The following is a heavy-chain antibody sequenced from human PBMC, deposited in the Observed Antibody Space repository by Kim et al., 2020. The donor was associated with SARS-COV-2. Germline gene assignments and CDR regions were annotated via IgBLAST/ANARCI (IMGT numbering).Heavy chain of an antibody. D-gene: IGHD6-19*01. CDR2: IYPADSDT. CDR3: ARGTGWPYYLDF. CDR1: GYSFTNYW. V-gene: IGHV5-51*01. Sequence: GESLKISCQASGYSFTNYWIGWVRQMPGKGLEWMGIIYPADSDTRYSPSFQGQVTISADKSNSTAYLQWSNLKASDTAIFYCARGTGWPYYLDFWGQGTLVTVSS. J-gene: IGHJ4*02.